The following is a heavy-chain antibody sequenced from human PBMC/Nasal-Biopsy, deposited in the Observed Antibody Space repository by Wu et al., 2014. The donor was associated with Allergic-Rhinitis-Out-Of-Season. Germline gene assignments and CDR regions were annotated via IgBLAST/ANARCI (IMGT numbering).Heavy chain of an antibody. D-gene: IGHD6-13*01. J-gene: IGHJ6*02. CDR3: ARDQRKRIAAYYYYYGMDV. Sequence: TLSLTCAVYGGSFSGYYWSWIRQPPGKGLEWIGEINHSGSTNYNPSLKSRVTISVDTSKNQFSLKLSSVTAADTAVYYCARDQRKRIAAYYYYYGMDVWGQGTTVTVSS. CDR1: GGSFSGYY. V-gene: IGHV4-34*01. CDR2: INHSGST.